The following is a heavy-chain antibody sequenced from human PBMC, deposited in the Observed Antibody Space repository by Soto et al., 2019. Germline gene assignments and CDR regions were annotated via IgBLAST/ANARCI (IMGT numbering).Heavy chain of an antibody. CDR2: IYYSGTS. J-gene: IGHJ5*02. Sequence: QLQLQESGPGLVKPSETLSLTCTVSGGSISDDTYYWGWIRQPPGKGLEWIGSIYYSGTSSYNPSPEXRXAXXADTSTNQLSLRLRSVTATDTAVYSCARLHCTSPGCGPLDPWGHGTLVTVSS. CDR3: ARLHCTSPGCGPLDP. D-gene: IGHD2-2*01. V-gene: IGHV4-39*01. CDR1: GGSISDDTYY.